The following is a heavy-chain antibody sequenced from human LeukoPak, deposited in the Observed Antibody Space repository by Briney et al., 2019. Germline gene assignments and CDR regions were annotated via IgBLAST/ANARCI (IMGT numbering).Heavy chain of an antibody. D-gene: IGHD3-3*01. CDR2: IYHSGST. V-gene: IGHV4-38-2*01. CDR1: GYSISSGYY. Sequence: SETLSLTCAVSGYSISSGYYWGWIRQPPAKGLEWIGSIYHSGSTYYNPSLKSRVTISVDTSKNQFSLKLSSVTAADTAVYYCARRIFGVVIILSSMGAFDTWGQGTMVTVSS. J-gene: IGHJ3*02. CDR3: ARRIFGVVIILSSMGAFDT.